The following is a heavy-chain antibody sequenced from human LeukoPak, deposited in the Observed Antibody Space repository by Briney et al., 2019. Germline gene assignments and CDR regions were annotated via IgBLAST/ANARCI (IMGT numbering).Heavy chain of an antibody. CDR2: IYDNVNT. V-gene: IGHV4-59*01. CDR3: ARGRITIFGVLTPHFDY. D-gene: IGHD3-3*01. CDR1: RGSINSYY. J-gene: IGHJ4*02. Sequence: SATLSLTCTISRGSINSYYWTWIRQPPGKGLEGGGYIYDNVNTNYNPSLKSRVTISVDTSKNQFSLKLSSVTAADTAVYYCARGRITIFGVLTPHFDYWGQGTLVTVAS.